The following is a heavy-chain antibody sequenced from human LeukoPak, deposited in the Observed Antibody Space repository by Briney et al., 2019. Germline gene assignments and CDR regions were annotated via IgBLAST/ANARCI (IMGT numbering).Heavy chain of an antibody. Sequence: ASVKVSCKASGYTFTRYYMHWVRQAPGQGLEWMGIINPSGGSTTYAQKFQGRVTMTRDTSTSTVYMELSSLRSEDTAVYYCARRVSYRNCFDPWGQGTLVTVSS. V-gene: IGHV1-46*01. J-gene: IGHJ5*02. D-gene: IGHD1-26*01. CDR2: INPSGGST. CDR1: GYTFTRYY. CDR3: ARRVSYRNCFDP.